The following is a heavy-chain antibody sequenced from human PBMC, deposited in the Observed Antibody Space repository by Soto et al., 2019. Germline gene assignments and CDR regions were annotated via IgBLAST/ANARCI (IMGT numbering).Heavy chain of an antibody. CDR1: GNTFTNLD. D-gene: IGHD3-10*01. V-gene: IGHV1-8*01. CDR3: ARCVYGQGFNS. Sequence: QVQLVQSGAEVKKPGASVKVSCKASGNTFTNLDLNWVRQAPGQGLEWMGWMHANSGNTGHAQKFQGRVSMTRNTPISTAYLELSSLSPEDTAVYYCARCVYGQGFNSWGPGTLVIVSS. J-gene: IGHJ4*02. CDR2: MHANSGNT.